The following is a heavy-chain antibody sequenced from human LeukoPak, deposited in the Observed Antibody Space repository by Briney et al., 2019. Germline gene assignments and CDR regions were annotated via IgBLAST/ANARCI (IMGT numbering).Heavy chain of an antibody. CDR3: AKSSSGWYISAPHL. J-gene: IGHJ4*02. D-gene: IGHD6-19*01. V-gene: IGHV3-23*01. CDR2: ISGNAGST. CDR1: GFTLSSYA. Sequence: QSGGSLRLSCAASGFTLSSYAMSWVRQAPGKGLEWVSLISGNAGSTYYADSVKGRFTISRDNSKNTLYLQMNSLRAEDTAVYYCAKSSSGWYISAPHLWGQGTLVTVSS.